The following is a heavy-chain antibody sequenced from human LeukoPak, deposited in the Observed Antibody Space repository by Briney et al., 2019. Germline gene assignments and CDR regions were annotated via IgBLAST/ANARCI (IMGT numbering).Heavy chain of an antibody. CDR3: TTGCSSTGCYVPGIFDY. V-gene: IGHV3-15*01. J-gene: IGHJ4*02. CDR1: GFTFSNAW. Sequence: GGSLRLSCAASGFTFSNAWMSWVRQAPGKGLEWVGRIKSKTDGGTTDYAAPVKGRFTISRDDSKNTLYLQMNSLKTEDTAVYYCTTGCSSTGCYVPGIFDYWGQGTLVTVSS. CDR2: IKSKTDGGTT. D-gene: IGHD2-2*01.